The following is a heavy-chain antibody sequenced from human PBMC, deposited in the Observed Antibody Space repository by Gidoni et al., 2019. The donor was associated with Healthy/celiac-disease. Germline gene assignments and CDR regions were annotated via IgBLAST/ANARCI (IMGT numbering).Heavy chain of an antibody. J-gene: IGHJ4*02. CDR3: ARHRDGGYLYYFDY. V-gene: IGHV4-39*01. CDR2: ISYSGST. CDR1: GGSISSSSYY. D-gene: IGHD5-12*01. Sequence: QLPLQESGPGLVKPSETLSLTCTVSGGSISSSSYYWGWPRQPPGKGLVWLGSISYSGSTYYNPSLKSGVTISVDTSKNQFYLKLSSVIAADTAVYYCARHRDGGYLYYFDYWGQGTLVTVSS.